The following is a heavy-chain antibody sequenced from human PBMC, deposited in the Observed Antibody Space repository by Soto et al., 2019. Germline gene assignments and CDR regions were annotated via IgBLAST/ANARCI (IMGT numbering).Heavy chain of an antibody. CDR1: GDTFTSEF. CDR2: INPSSGAT. Sequence: QEQLVQSGAEGKEPGASLKVSCKASGDTFTSEFIHWVRQAPGQGLEWMGRINPSSGATLNAQKFQGRLTLTTDTSTSTVYMDLNSLKSEDSAVYYCASRVLSDMDVWGQGTTVTVSS. J-gene: IGHJ6*02. V-gene: IGHV1-46*01. D-gene: IGHD3-10*01. CDR3: ASRVLSDMDV.